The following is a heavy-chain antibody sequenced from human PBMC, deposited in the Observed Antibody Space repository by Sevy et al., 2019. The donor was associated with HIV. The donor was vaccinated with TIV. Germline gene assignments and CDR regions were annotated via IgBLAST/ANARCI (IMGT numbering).Heavy chain of an antibody. V-gene: IGHV4-34*01. Sequence: SETLSLTCAVYGGSFSGYYWNWIRQTPGKGLEWIGEINHSGSTNYNPSLKRRVTISVDTSKNQFPLRLNSVTAADTAVYYCARAPPVVVVPGAPSWFDPWGQGTLVTVSS. D-gene: IGHD2-2*01. J-gene: IGHJ5*02. CDR3: ARAPPVVVVPGAPSWFDP. CDR2: INHSGST. CDR1: GGSFSGYY.